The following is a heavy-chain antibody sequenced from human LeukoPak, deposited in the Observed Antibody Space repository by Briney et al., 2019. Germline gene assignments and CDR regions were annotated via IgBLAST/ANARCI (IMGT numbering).Heavy chain of an antibody. CDR3: ARDSHSSGWFNYYYYYYMDV. J-gene: IGHJ6*03. V-gene: IGHV1-2*02. D-gene: IGHD6-19*01. Sequence: GASVKASCKASGYTFTGYYMHWARQAPGQGPEWVGWINPNSGGTNYAQKFQGRVTMTRDTSISTAYMELSRLRSDDTAVYYCARDSHSSGWFNYYYYYYMDVWGKGTTVTVSS. CDR1: GYTFTGYY. CDR2: INPNSGGT.